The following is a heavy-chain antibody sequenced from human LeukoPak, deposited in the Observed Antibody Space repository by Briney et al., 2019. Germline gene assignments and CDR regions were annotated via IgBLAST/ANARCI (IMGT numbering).Heavy chain of an antibody. CDR2: IYKSGSN. D-gene: IGHD2/OR15-2a*01. J-gene: IGHJ6*03. CDR3: ARSFLDYMDV. V-gene: IGHV4-4*07. Sequence: SETMSLTCTVSGESINPYYWNWIRQPAGKGLEWIGHIYKSGSNNYNPSLKSRVTMSLDTSKNQFSLKLRSVTAADTAVYFCARSFLDYMDVWGKGTTVTVSS. CDR1: GESINPYY.